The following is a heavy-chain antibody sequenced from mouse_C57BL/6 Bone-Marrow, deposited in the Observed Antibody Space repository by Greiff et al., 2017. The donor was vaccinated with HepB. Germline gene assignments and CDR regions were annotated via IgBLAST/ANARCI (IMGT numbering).Heavy chain of an antibody. CDR1: GYTFTDYN. J-gene: IGHJ1*03. V-gene: IGHV1-22*01. CDR3: ARKSVYWYFDV. CDR2: INPNNGGT. Sequence: VHVKQSGPELVKPGASVKMSCKASGYTFTDYNMHWVKQSHGKSLEWIGYINPNNGGTSYNQKFKGKATLTVNKSSSTAYMELRSLTSEDSAVYYCARKSVYWYFDVWGTGTTVTVSS.